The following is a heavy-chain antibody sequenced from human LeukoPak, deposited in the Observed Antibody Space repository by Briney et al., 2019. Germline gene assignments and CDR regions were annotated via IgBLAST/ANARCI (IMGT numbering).Heavy chain of an antibody. CDR1: GYTFTGYY. CDR2: INPNSGGT. V-gene: IGHV1-2*02. J-gene: IGHJ4*02. CDR3: AREFSDYYDSGYIDY. D-gene: IGHD3-22*01. Sequence: ASVKVSCKASGYTFTGYYMRWVRQAPGQGLEWMGWINPNSGGTNYAQKFQGRVTMTRDTSISTAYMELSRLRSDDTAVYYCAREFSDYYDSGYIDYWGQGTLVTVSS.